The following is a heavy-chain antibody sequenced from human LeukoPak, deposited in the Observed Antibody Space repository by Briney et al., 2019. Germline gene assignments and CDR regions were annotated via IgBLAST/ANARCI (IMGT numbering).Heavy chain of an antibody. CDR2: INPNSGAT. CDR1: GYTFTGYY. D-gene: IGHD4-17*01. V-gene: IGHV1-2*02. J-gene: IGHJ5*02. Sequence: ASVKVSCKASGYTFTGYYMHWVRQAPGQGLEWLGWINPNSGATKYAQKFRGRVTMTRDTSIRTAYMELSGLRSDDTAVYYCARDHGDYVQYNWFDPWGQGTLVTVSS. CDR3: ARDHGDYVQYNWFDP.